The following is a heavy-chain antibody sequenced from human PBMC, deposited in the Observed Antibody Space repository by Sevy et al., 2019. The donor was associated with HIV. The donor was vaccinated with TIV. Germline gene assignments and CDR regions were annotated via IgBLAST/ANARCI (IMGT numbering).Heavy chain of an antibody. CDR3: ARGLLFYYDSSGYYYDY. V-gene: IGHV1-18*01. J-gene: IGHJ4*02. Sequence: ASVKVSCKASGCTFTSYGISWVRQAPGQGLEWMGWISAYNGNTNYAPKLQGRVTMTTDTSTSTAYMELRSLRSDDTAVYYCARGLLFYYDSSGYYYDYWGQGTLVTVSS. D-gene: IGHD3-22*01. CDR2: ISAYNGNT. CDR1: GCTFTSYG.